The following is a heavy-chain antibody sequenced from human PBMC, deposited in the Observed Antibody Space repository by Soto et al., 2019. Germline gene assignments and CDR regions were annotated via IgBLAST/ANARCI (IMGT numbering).Heavy chain of an antibody. Sequence: GASVKVSCKASGYTFTSYYMHWVRQAPGQGLEWMGIINPSGGSTSYAQKFQGRVTMTRDTSTSTVYMELSSLRSEDTAVYYCAGSTDYRRELWYYGMDVWGQGTTVTVSS. CDR2: INPSGGST. J-gene: IGHJ6*02. CDR1: GYTFTSYY. D-gene: IGHD4-4*01. V-gene: IGHV1-46*01. CDR3: AGSTDYRRELWYYGMDV.